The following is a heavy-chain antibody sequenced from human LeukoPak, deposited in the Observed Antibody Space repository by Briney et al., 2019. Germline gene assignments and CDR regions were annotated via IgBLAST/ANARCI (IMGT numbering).Heavy chain of an antibody. J-gene: IGHJ4*02. D-gene: IGHD3-22*01. V-gene: IGHV3-23*01. Sequence: GGSLRLSCAASGFTSTNYAMSWVRQAPGKGLEWVSAISGTGGSTYYADSVKGRFTISRDNSKNTLYLQMNSLRAEDTAVYYCAISPPTPSGYYYYYFHYWGQGTLVTVSS. CDR2: ISGTGGST. CDR3: AISPPTPSGYYYYYFHY. CDR1: GFTSTNYA.